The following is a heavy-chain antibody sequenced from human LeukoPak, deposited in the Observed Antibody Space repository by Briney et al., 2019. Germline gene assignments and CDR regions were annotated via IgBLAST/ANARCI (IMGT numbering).Heavy chain of an antibody. CDR1: GFTFSSYD. CDR3: ARVRGEWGYYGMDV. Sequence: GGSLRLSCAASGFTFSSYDMHWVRQATGKGLEWVSAIGTAGDTYYPDSVKGRFTISRENAKNSLYLQMNSLRAGDTAVYYCARVRGEWGYYGMDVWGQGTTVTVSS. CDR2: IGTAGDT. V-gene: IGHV3-13*01. J-gene: IGHJ6*02. D-gene: IGHD3-16*01.